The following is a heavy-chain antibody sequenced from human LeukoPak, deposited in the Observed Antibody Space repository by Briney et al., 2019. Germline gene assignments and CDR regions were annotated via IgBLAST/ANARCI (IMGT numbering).Heavy chain of an antibody. CDR1: GGSISSSCYY. J-gene: IGHJ4*02. CDR3: ARVEMATTPDY. Sequence: SETLSLTCTVSGGSISSSCYYWGWIRQPPGKGLEWIGSIYYSGSTYYNPSLKIRVTISVDTSKNQFSLKLSSVTAADTAVYYCARVEMATTPDYWGQGTLVTVSS. D-gene: IGHD5-12*01. CDR2: IYYSGST. V-gene: IGHV4-39*01.